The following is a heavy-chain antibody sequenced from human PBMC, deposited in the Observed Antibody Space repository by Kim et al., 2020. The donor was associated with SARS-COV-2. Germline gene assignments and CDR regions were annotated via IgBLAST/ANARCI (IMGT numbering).Heavy chain of an antibody. V-gene: IGHV4-39*01. CDR2: IYYSGST. D-gene: IGHD6-19*01. CDR1: GGSISSSCYY. Sequence: SETLSLTCTVSGGSISSSCYYWGWIRQPPGKGLEWIGSIYYSGSTYYNPSLKSRVTISVDTSKNQFSLKLSSVTAADTAVYYCARHDPRSIAVAGTGASDYFDYWGQGTLVTVSS. CDR3: ARHDPRSIAVAGTGASDYFDY. J-gene: IGHJ4*02.